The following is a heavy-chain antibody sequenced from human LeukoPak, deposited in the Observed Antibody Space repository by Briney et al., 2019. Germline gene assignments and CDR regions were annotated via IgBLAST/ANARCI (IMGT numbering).Heavy chain of an antibody. V-gene: IGHV3-30*04. Sequence: PGGSLRLSCVGSGLSLSKSHMHWVRQAPGKRLEWVALIPHDGGNKQYGDSAKSRFTVSRENSKNTVDLNMDSLTVDDTAIYYCAREAYSSGRAGTFDIWGQGTMVTVSS. CDR2: IPHDGGNK. CDR3: AREAYSSGRAGTFDI. D-gene: IGHD6-19*01. J-gene: IGHJ3*02. CDR1: GLSLSKSH.